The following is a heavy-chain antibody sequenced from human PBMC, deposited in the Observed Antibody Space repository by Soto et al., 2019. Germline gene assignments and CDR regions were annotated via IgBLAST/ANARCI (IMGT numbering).Heavy chain of an antibody. CDR1: LITFSDYY. V-gene: IGHV3-11*01. D-gene: IGHD3-10*01. J-gene: IGHJ4*02. CDR3: GLKEGFYTSGTYFGLAN. CDR2: ISSSADII. Sequence: SLRLSCSASLITFSDYYMSWILQYPVKWLEWVSYISSSADIIYYADSVKGRFTVSRDSAKNSLYLQMNSLRAEDTAVYYCGLKEGFYTSGTYFGLANWGQGTLVTVSS.